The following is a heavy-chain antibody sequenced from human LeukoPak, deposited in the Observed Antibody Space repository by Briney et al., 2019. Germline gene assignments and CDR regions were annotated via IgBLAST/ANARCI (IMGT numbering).Heavy chain of an antibody. Sequence: GGSLRLSCAGSGFTFSSYAMSWVRQAPGKGLEWVSAVSRSGGSTYYADSVKGRFTISRDNSKNTLNLQMDSLRAEDTAVYYCAKSSGWYEGFDYWGQRTLGTVSS. CDR2: VSRSGGST. D-gene: IGHD6-19*01. CDR1: GFTFSSYA. J-gene: IGHJ4*02. V-gene: IGHV3-23*01. CDR3: AKSSGWYEGFDY.